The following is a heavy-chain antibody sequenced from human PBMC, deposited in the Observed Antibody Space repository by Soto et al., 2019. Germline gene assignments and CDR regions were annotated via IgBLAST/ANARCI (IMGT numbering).Heavy chain of an antibody. CDR2: ISNDGSNK. J-gene: IGHJ4*02. CDR1: GFPFSSYG. Sequence: GGSLRPSGAASGFPFSSYGMHWVRQAPGKGLAWVAVISNDGSNKYNAASVKGRFTISRDNSKNTRYLRMNSLGAEDTDVYYCAKEAHWGQGTLVTVSS. CDR3: AKEAH. V-gene: IGHV3-30*18.